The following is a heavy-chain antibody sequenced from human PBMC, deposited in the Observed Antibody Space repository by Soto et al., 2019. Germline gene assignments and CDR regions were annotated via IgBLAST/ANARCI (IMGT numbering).Heavy chain of an antibody. CDR2: IYHSGST. J-gene: IGHJ6*02. V-gene: IGHV4-4*02. CDR1: GGSISISNW. CDR3: ARVYYDFWSGPYGMDV. D-gene: IGHD3-3*01. Sequence: NPSETLSLTCAVSGGSISISNWCSCVRQPPGKGLEWIGEIYHSGSTNHNPSLKSRVTISVDKSKNQFSLKLSSVTAADTAVYYCARVYYDFWSGPYGMDVWGQGTTVTVSS.